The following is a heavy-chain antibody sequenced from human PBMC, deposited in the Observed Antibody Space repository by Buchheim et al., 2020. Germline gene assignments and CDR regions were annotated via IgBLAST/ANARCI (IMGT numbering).Heavy chain of an antibody. CDR3: AKAKGWYYYYYGMDV. CDR1: GFTFSSYG. CDR2: ISYDGSNK. J-gene: IGHJ6*02. Sequence: QVQLVESGGGVVQPGRSLRLSCAASGFTFSSYGIHWVRQAPGKGLEWVAVISYDGSNKYYADSVKGRFTISRDNSKNTLYLQMNSLRAEDTAVYYCAKAKGWYYYYYGMDVWGQGTT. V-gene: IGHV3-30*18.